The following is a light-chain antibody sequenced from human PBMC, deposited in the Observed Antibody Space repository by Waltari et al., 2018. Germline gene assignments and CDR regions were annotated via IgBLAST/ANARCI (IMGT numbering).Light chain of an antibody. J-gene: IGKJ2*01. CDR3: QQFGGSPMYT. Sequence: VLTQSPDTLSLSPGQRATLSCRASRSVDSAFLVWNQQKPGQAPRLLISGASSRATDIPDRFSGSGSGTDFTLTIDILEAGDSAVYYCQQFGGSPMYTFGQGTKL. CDR2: GAS. V-gene: IGKV3-20*01. CDR1: RSVDSAF.